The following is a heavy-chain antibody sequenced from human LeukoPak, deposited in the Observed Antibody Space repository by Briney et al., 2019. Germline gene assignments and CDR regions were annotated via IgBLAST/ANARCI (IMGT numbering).Heavy chain of an antibody. CDR3: VKGGYGYTYHYNWFDH. CDR2: ISDNGGTT. D-gene: IGHD5-18*01. V-gene: IGHV3-64*02. J-gene: IGHJ5*02. Sequence: PGGSLRLSCVASGLRFPSFAMHWVRQAPGKGLESLSVISDNGGTTSYADSVKGRFIVSRDNSKNTLFLQMSSLRPEDTAVYYCVKGGYGYTYHYNWFDHWGQGTLVTVSS. CDR1: GLRFPSFA.